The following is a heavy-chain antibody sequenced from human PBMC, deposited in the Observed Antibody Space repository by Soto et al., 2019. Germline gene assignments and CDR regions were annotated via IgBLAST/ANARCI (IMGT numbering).Heavy chain of an antibody. CDR3: ARVVGVTIRAGLPGY. J-gene: IGHJ4*02. Sequence: GGSLRLSCAASGFTFSDYYMSWIRQAPGKGLEWVSYISSSSSYTNYADSVKGRFTISRDNAKNSLYLQMNSLRAEDTAVYYCARVVGVTIRAGLPGYWGQGTLVTVSS. D-gene: IGHD2-21*02. CDR1: GFTFSDYY. CDR2: ISSSSSYT. V-gene: IGHV3-11*06.